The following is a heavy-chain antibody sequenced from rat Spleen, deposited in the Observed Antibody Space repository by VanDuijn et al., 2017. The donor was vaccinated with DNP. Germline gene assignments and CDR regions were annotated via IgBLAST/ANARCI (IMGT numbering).Heavy chain of an antibody. D-gene: IGHD4-3*01. J-gene: IGHJ3*01. V-gene: IGHV10-4*01. CDR1: GFDFNTYA. Sequence: EVQLVESGGGLVQPKGSLKLSCAASGFDFNTYAMSWVRQAPGKGLDWVASITIKTHNYATLYADSVKERFTISRDDSQSMVYLQMNNLKTEDTALYYCTNYNSGGGNWFAYWGQGTLVTVSS. CDR3: TNYNSGGGNWFAY. CDR2: ITIKTHNYAT.